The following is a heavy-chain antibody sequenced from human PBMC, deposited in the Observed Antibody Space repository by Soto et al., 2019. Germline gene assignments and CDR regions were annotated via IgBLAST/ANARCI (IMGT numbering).Heavy chain of an antibody. Sequence: QVQLVQSGAEVKKPGASVKVSCKTSGYTFTSHGISWVRQAPGQGLEWMGWISDYNGNTNYAQKLQGRVTMTTDTPTSTAYMELRSLRSDDTAVYYCARTYCSSARRYSDSWGQGTLVTVSS. J-gene: IGHJ4*02. CDR2: ISDYNGNT. D-gene: IGHD2-2*01. V-gene: IGHV1-18*04. CDR1: GYTFTSHG. CDR3: ARTYCSSARRYSDS.